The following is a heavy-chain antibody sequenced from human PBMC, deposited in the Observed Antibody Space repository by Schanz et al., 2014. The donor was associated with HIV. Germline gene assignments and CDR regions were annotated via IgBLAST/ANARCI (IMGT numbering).Heavy chain of an antibody. Sequence: EVQLLDSGGGLVQPGGSLRLSCVASGFTFNNYAMTWVRQAPGKGLEWVSSISESGGRSYYADSVNGRFTISRDNSKNTLYLEMTTLRTEDTAVEDGGKPEYDSRGNSQSHFDYWGQGTLVTVSS. J-gene: IGHJ4*02. CDR1: GFTFNNYA. CDR3: GKPEYDSRGNSQSHFDY. CDR2: ISESGGRS. V-gene: IGHV3-23*01. D-gene: IGHD3-22*01.